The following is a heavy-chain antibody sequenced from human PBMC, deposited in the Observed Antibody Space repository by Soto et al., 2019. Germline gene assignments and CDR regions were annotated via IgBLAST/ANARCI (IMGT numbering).Heavy chain of an antibody. CDR2: IIPIFGTA. CDR3: ARLGITGTQFAYYYYYGMDV. Sequence: SVKVSCKASGGTFSSYAISWVRQAPGQGLEWMGGIIPIFGTANYAQKFQGRVTITADESTSTAYMELSSLRSEDTAVYYCARLGITGTQFAYYYYYGMDVWGQGTTFTVSS. D-gene: IGHD1-20*01. J-gene: IGHJ6*02. V-gene: IGHV1-69*13. CDR1: GGTFSSYA.